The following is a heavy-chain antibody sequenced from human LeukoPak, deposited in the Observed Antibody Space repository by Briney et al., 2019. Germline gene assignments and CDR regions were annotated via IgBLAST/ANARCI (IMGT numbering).Heavy chain of an antibody. CDR3: AKDIAVKGGLWDAFGS. J-gene: IGHJ3*01. V-gene: IGHV3-9*01. CDR1: GFTFDDYA. Sequence: GGSLRLSCAGSGFTFDDYAIHWVRQVPGKGLEWVSGITYNAKTFGYADSVKGRFTISRDNAKKSLYLQMNSLRVEDTALYYCAKDIAVKGGLWDAFGSWGQGTMVTVSS. CDR2: ITYNAKTF. D-gene: IGHD2-15*01.